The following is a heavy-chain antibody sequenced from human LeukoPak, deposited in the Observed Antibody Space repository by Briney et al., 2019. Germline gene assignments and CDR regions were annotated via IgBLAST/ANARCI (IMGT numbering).Heavy chain of an antibody. D-gene: IGHD3-22*01. V-gene: IGHV4-4*07. CDR3: ARDSYYYDSSGYQRMDV. J-gene: IGHJ6*04. CDR1: GGSISSYY. CDR2: IYTSGST. Sequence: SETLSLTCTVSGGSISSYYWSWIRQPAGEGLEWIGRIYTSGSTNYNPSLKSRVTMSVDTSKNQFSLKLSSVTAADTAVYYCARDSYYYDSSGYQRMDVWGKGTTVTISS.